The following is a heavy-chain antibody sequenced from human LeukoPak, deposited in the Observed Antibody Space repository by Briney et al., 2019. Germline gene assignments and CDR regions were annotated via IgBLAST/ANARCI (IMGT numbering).Heavy chain of an antibody. D-gene: IGHD6-13*01. CDR1: GYNFITYG. V-gene: IGHV1-18*01. J-gene: IGHJ4*02. CDR2: INPYHGKT. CDR3: ARGPIAAAGDY. Sequence: ASVKVSCKASGYNFITYGFSWVRQAPGQGLEWMGWINPYHGKTKYAQKLQGRVTMTTDTSTNTAHMELRSLTSDDTAVYFCARGPIAAAGDYWGQGTLVTVSS.